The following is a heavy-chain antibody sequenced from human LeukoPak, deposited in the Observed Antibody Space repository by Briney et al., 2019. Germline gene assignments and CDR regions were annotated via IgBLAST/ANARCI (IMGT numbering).Heavy chain of an antibody. CDR2: IYSGGNT. D-gene: IGHD3-10*01. J-gene: IGHJ4*02. V-gene: IGHV3-53*01. CDR1: GFTVSSDY. CDR3: ARDAYRYENDGFFDN. Sequence: GGSLRLSCAASGFTVSSDYMAWVRQAPGKGLDWVSIIYSGGNTYYADSVKGRLTISRDNSKNILYLQMNNLRAEDTAVYYCARDAYRYENDGFFDNWGQGTLVTVSS.